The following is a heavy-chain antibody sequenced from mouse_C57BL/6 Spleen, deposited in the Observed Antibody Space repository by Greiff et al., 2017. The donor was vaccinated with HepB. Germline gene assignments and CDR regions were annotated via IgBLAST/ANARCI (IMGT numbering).Heavy chain of an antibody. V-gene: IGHV1-54*01. J-gene: IGHJ4*01. CDR3: ARSGGDYDAFYAMDY. D-gene: IGHD2-4*01. CDR1: GYAFTNYL. Sequence: VQLQQSGAELVRPGTSVKVSCKASGYAFTNYLIEWVKQRPGQGLEWIGVINPGSGGTNYNEKFKGKATLTADKSSSTAYMQLSSLTSEDSAVYFCARSGGDYDAFYAMDYWGQGTSVTVSS. CDR2: INPGSGGT.